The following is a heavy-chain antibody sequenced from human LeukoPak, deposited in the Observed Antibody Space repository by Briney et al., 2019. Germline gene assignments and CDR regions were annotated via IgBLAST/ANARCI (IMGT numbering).Heavy chain of an antibody. D-gene: IGHD2-2*01. CDR1: GFTFSSYE. CDR3: ARVGDCSSTSCYFYFDY. J-gene: IGHJ4*02. V-gene: IGHV3-48*03. CDR2: ISSSGSTI. Sequence: GGSLRLSCAASGFTFSSYEMNWVRQAPGKGLEWVSYISSSGSTIYYADSVKGRFTISRDNAKNSLYLQMNNLRAEDTAVYYCARVGDCSSTSCYFYFDYWGQGTLVTVSS.